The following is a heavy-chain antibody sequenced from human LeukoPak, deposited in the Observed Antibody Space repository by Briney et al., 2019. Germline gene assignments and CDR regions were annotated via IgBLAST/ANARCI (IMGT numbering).Heavy chain of an antibody. CDR2: IYYSGST. CDR3: ARGFVGATHFDY. D-gene: IGHD1-26*01. Sequence: SETLSLTCTVSGGSISSYYWSWIRQPPGKGLEWIGYIYYSGSTNYNPSLKSRVTISVDMSKNQFSVKLSSVTAADTAVYYCARGFVGATHFDYWGQGTLVTVSS. J-gene: IGHJ4*02. V-gene: IGHV4-59*01. CDR1: GGSISSYY.